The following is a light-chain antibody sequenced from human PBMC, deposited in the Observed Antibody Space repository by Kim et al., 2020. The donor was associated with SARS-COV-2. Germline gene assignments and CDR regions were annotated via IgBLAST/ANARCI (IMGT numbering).Light chain of an antibody. Sequence: SPGETAILSCRARQSVISNSLAWYHQKPGQAPRLLIYGASSRATGIPDRFSGSGSATDFTLTITRLEPEDFAVYYCQQYSSSPATFGQGTKVDI. CDR1: QSVISNS. CDR3: QQYSSSPAT. J-gene: IGKJ1*01. CDR2: GAS. V-gene: IGKV3-20*01.